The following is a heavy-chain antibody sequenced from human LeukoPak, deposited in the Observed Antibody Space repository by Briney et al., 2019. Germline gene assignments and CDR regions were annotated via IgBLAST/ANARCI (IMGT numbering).Heavy chain of an antibody. Sequence: GESLKISCKGSGYSFSTYWIGWVRQMPGKGLEWMGIIFPSDSDTRYSPSFQGQVTISVDKSINTAYLQWGSLKASDTAIYYCARHRYFDYWGQGTLVTVSS. CDR2: IFPSDSDT. CDR3: ARHRYFDY. CDR1: GYSFSTYW. V-gene: IGHV5-51*01. J-gene: IGHJ4*02.